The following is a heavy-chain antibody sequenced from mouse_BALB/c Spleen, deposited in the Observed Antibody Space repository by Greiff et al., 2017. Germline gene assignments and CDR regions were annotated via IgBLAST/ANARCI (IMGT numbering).Heavy chain of an antibody. CDR3: ARGRGYDGYAMDY. J-gene: IGHJ4*01. CDR2: ISSGSSTI. V-gene: IGHV5-17*02. Sequence: DVMLVESGGGLVQPGGSRKLSCAASGFTFSSFGMHWVRQAPEKGLEWVAYISSGSSTIYYADTVKGRFTISRDNPKNTLFLQMTSLRSEDTAMYYCARGRGYDGYAMDYWGQGTSVTVSS. CDR1: GFTFSSFG. D-gene: IGHD2-2*01.